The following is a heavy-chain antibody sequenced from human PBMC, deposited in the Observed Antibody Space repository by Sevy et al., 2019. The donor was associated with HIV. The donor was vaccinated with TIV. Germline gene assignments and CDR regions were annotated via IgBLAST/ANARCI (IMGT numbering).Heavy chain of an antibody. V-gene: IGHV3-23*01. CDR1: GFTFSSYA. CDR2: ISGSGGCT. J-gene: IGHJ4*02. CDR3: AKDHSKGPMTTVAHFDY. Sequence: GGSLRLSCAASGFTFSSYAMSWVRQAPGKGLEWVSAISGSGGCTYYADSVKGRFTISRDNSKNTLYLQMNSLRAEDTAVYYCAKDHSKGPMTTVAHFDYWGQGTLVTVSS. D-gene: IGHD4-17*01.